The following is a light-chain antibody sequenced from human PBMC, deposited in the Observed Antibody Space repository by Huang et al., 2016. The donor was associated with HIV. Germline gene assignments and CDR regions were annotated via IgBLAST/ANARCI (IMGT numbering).Light chain of an antibody. V-gene: IGKV3-20*01. CDR2: GTS. CDR1: QSINSLY. CDR3: QQYGSSVFT. J-gene: IGKJ3*01. Sequence: EIVLTQSPGTLSLSPGDTATPSCRASQSINSLYLAWYQQKPGQTPRLLIYGTSTRATGVPDRFSGRGSGTDFTLSISRLEPEDFAVYYCQQYGSSVFTFGPGTKVDFK.